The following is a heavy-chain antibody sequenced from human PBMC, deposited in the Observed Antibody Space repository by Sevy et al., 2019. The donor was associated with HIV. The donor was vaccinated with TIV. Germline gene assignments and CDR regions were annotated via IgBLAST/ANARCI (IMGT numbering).Heavy chain of an antibody. Sequence: GGALRLSCAASGFTFSKYSMSWVRQPPGKGLEWVSTLSFGCGEINYANSVKGRFTISRDNSKSSVYLQMNNLRPEDTAVYYCAREGCTKPHDYWGQGTLVTVSS. D-gene: IGHD2-8*01. J-gene: IGHJ4*02. V-gene: IGHV3-23*01. CDR3: AREGCTKPHDY. CDR2: LSFGCGEI. CDR1: GFTFSKYS.